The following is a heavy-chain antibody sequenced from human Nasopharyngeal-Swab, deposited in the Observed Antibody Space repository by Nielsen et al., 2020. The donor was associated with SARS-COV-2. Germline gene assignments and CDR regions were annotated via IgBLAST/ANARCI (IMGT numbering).Heavy chain of an antibody. CDR2: ISYDGSNK. J-gene: IGHJ4*02. V-gene: IGHV3-30-3*01. CDR3: ARADIGPYYDYVWGSYNY. D-gene: IGHD3-16*01. Sequence: VRQMPGKGLEWVAVISYDGSNKYYADSVKGRFTISRDNSKNTLYLQMNSLRAEDTAVYYCARADIGPYYDYVWGSYNYWGQGTLVTVSS.